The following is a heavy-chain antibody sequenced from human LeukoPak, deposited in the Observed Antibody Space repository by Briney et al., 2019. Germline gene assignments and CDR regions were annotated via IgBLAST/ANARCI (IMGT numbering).Heavy chain of an antibody. D-gene: IGHD5-12*01. V-gene: IGHV4-39*07. CDR3: ARVSGYDWESFYDY. CDR2: IYYSGST. Sequence: SETLSLTCTVSGGSISSYYWGWIRQPPGKGLEWIGSIYYSGSTYYNPSLKSRVTISVDTSKNQFSLKLNSVTAADTAVYYCARVSGYDWESFYDYWGQGTLVTVSS. J-gene: IGHJ4*02. CDR1: GGSISSYY.